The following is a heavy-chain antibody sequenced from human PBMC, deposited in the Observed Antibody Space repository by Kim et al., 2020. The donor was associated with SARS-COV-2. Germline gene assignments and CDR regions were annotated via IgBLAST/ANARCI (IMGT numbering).Heavy chain of an antibody. CDR1: GFTFSSYA. J-gene: IGHJ4*02. CDR2: ISYDGSNE. V-gene: IGHV3-30*04. CDR3: AREEYCSSWGYLPGHY. D-gene: IGHD2-2*01. Sequence: GGSLRLSCAASGFTFSSYAMHWVRQAPGKGLEWVAVISYDGSNEYYADSVKGRFTISRDNSKNTLYLQMSSLRAEDTAVYYCAREEYCSSWGYLPGHYWGQGTLVTVPS.